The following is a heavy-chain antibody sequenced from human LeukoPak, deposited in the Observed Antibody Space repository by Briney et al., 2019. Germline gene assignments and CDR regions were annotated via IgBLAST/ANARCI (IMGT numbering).Heavy chain of an antibody. Sequence: ASVKVSCKASGYTFTSYGISWVRQAPGQGLEWMGWISAYNGNTNYAQKLQGRVTMTTDTSTSTAYMELRSLRSDDTAVYYCARVRDTAMPSDYWGQGPLVTVSS. J-gene: IGHJ4*02. CDR3: ARVRDTAMPSDY. CDR1: GYTFTSYG. D-gene: IGHD5-18*01. CDR2: ISAYNGNT. V-gene: IGHV1-18*04.